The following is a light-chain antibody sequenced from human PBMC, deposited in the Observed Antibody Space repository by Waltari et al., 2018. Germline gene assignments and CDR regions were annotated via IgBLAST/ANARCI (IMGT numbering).Light chain of an antibody. CDR3: NSRDSNSKGV. CDR2: GKN. J-gene: IGLJ1*01. V-gene: IGLV3-19*01. Sequence: SSELTQDPAVSVALGQTVRITCQGDSLRSYYASWYQQKPGQAPLLVIYGKNNRPSGIPDRFSGSSSGNTASLTITGAQADDEADYYCNSRDSNSKGVFGPGTKVTVL. CDR1: SLRSYY.